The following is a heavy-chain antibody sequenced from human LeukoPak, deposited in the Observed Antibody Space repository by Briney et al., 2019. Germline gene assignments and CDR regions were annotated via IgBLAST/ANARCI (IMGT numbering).Heavy chain of an antibody. J-gene: IGHJ3*02. V-gene: IGHV4-4*07. CDR2: IYTSGST. Sequence: SETLSLTCTVSGGSISSYYWSWIRQPAGKGLEWIGRIYTSGSTNYNPSLKSRVSMSVDTSKNQFSLKLSSVTAADTAVYYCARAPDRITMIVVVITKDAFDIWGQGTMVTVSS. CDR1: GGSISSYY. CDR3: ARAPDRITMIVVVITKDAFDI. D-gene: IGHD3-22*01.